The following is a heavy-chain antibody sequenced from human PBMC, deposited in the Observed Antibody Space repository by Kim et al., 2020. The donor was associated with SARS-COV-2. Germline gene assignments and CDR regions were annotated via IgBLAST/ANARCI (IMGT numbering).Heavy chain of an antibody. CDR1: GGSISSYY. CDR3: AAGGYCSGGSCYSPDY. CDR2: IYYSGST. V-gene: IGHV4-59*13. Sequence: SETLSLTCTVSGGSISSYYWSWIRQPPGKGLEWIGYIYYSGSTNYNPSLKSRVTISVDTSKNQFSLKLSSVTAADTAVYYCAAGGYCSGGSCYSPDYWGQGTLVTVSS. J-gene: IGHJ4*02. D-gene: IGHD2-15*01.